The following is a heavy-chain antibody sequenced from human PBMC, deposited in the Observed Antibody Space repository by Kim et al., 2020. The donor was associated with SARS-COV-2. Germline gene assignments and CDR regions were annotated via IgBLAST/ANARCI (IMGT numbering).Heavy chain of an antibody. Sequence: SETLSLTCTVSGGSISSAGYYWSWIRQHPGKGLEWIGYIYYSGNTYYNPSLKSRVTISIDTSKSQFSLKLSSVTAADTAVYYCARLTWNDEAYYYYGMDVWGLGTTVTVSS. CDR1: GGSISSAGYY. CDR3: ARLTWNDEAYYYYGMDV. CDR2: IYYSGNT. D-gene: IGHD1-1*01. V-gene: IGHV4-31*03. J-gene: IGHJ6*02.